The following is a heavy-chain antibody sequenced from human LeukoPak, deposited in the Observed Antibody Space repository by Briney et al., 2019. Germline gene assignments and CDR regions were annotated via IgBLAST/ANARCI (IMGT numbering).Heavy chain of an antibody. CDR2: IYYSGST. D-gene: IGHD2-2*01. CDR3: ARARFPGVPAVSWFDP. Sequence: SETLSLTCTVSGGSISSSSYYWGWIRQPPGKGLEWIGSIYYSGSTYYNPSLKSRVTISVDTSKNQFSLKLSSVTAADTAVYYCARARFPGVPAVSWFDPWGQGTLVTVSS. V-gene: IGHV4-39*07. J-gene: IGHJ5*02. CDR1: GGSISSSSYY.